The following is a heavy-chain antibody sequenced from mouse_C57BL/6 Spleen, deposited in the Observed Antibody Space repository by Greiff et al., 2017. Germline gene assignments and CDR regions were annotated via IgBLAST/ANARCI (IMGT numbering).Heavy chain of an antibody. D-gene: IGHD2-3*01. Sequence: EVKVVESGEGLVKPGGSLKLSCAASGFTFSSYAMSWVRQTPEKRLEWVAYISSGGDYIYYADTVKGRFTISRDNARNTLYLQMSSLKSEDTAMYYCTRDGTDGFSFAYWGQGTLVTVSA. CDR2: ISSGGDYI. V-gene: IGHV5-9-1*02. J-gene: IGHJ3*01. CDR3: TRDGTDGFSFAY. CDR1: GFTFSSYA.